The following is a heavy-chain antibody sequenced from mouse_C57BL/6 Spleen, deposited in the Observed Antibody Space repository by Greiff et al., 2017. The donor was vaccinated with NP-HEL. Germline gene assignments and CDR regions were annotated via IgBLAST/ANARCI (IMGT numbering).Heavy chain of an antibody. J-gene: IGHJ2*01. Sequence: VQRVESGPGLVQPSQSLSITCTVSGFSLTSYGVHWVRQSPGTGLEWLGVIWSGGSTDYNAAFISRLSISKDNSKSQVFFKMNSLQADDTAIYYCATYITTVVALDYWGQGTTLTVSS. D-gene: IGHD1-1*01. CDR2: IWSGGST. CDR1: GFSLTSYG. CDR3: ATYITTVVALDY. V-gene: IGHV2-2*01.